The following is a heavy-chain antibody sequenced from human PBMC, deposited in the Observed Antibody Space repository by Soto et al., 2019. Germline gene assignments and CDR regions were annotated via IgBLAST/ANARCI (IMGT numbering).Heavy chain of an antibody. D-gene: IGHD1-1*01. CDR2: INHSGIT. V-gene: IGHV4-34*01. CDR1: GGSFSDYY. J-gene: IGHJ2*01. Sequence: PSETLSLTCAVFGGSFSDYYWSGIRQRPGKGLEWIGEINHSGITNYNTSLKSRVSISVDTSQNQFCMKLSSVTAADTAMYFCARGRRQELAYTSWYFDLWGRGTLVTVS. CDR3: ARGRRQELAYTSWYFDL.